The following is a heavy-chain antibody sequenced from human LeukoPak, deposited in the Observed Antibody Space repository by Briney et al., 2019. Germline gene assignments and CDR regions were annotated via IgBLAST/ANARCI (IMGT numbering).Heavy chain of an antibody. CDR3: ARIRDGYNDAYDI. Sequence: SVTVSCMASGYTFTSYYIHLLRQAPAQGFEWMAIINPSDGSTTNPQKFQGRVTMTRDTSTNTVYMELNGLRSEDTALYYCARIRDGYNDAYDIWGQGTMVTVSS. V-gene: IGHV1-46*01. CDR2: INPSDGST. J-gene: IGHJ3*02. D-gene: IGHD5-24*01. CDR1: GYTFTSYY.